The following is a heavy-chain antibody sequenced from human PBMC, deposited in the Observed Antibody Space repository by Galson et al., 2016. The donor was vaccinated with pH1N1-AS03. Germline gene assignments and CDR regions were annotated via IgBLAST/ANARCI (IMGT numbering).Heavy chain of an antibody. J-gene: IGHJ6*02. Sequence: YYADSLKGRFTISRDNAKNSLYLQMNSLRVEDTAVYYCARDDSSSWDRYYYYGMDVWGQGTTVTVSS. V-gene: IGHV3-21*01. D-gene: IGHD6-13*01. CDR3: ARDDSSSWDRYYYYGMDV.